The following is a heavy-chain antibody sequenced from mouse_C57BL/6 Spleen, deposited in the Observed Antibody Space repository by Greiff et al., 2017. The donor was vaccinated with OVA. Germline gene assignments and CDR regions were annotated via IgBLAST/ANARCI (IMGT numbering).Heavy chain of an antibody. CDR3: AKIPYDYDERHWYCDV. V-gene: IGHV2-3*01. D-gene: IGHD2-4*01. CDR1: GFSLTSYG. Sequence: QVQLQQSGPGLVAPSQSLSITCTVSGFSLTSYGVSWVRQPPGKGLEWLGVIWGDGSTNYHSARISRLSISKDNSKSQVFLKLNSLQTDDTATYYCAKIPYDYDERHWYCDVWGTGTTVTVSS. J-gene: IGHJ1*03. CDR2: IWGDGST.